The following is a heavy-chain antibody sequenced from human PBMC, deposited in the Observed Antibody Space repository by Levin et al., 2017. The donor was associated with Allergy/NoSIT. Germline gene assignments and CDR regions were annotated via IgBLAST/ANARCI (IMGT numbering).Heavy chain of an antibody. D-gene: IGHD3-22*01. V-gene: IGHV4-59*03. Sequence: PSETLSLTCTVSGGSISPYSWTWIRQSPGKGLDWIGYIRYSGTTSYNPSLEGRLTISLDTSKSQFSLRLSSVTDADTAMYYCARGHFDTRGYSNALEYWGQGILVTVSS. CDR3: ARGHFDTRGYSNALEY. CDR1: GGSISPYS. CDR2: IRYSGTT. J-gene: IGHJ4*02.